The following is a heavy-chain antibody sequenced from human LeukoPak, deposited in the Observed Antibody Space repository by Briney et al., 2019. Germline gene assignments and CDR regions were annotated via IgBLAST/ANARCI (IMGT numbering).Heavy chain of an antibody. CDR2: ISGSGGST. J-gene: IGHJ4*02. V-gene: IGHV3-23*01. Sequence: PEGSLRLSCAASGFTFSSYAMSWVRQAPGKGLEWISAISGSGGSTDYADSVKGRFTISRDNSKNTLYLQMNSLRAEDTTVYYCAKYSGSKYFDYWGQGTLVTVSS. D-gene: IGHD6-13*01. CDR3: AKYSGSKYFDY. CDR1: GFTFSSYA.